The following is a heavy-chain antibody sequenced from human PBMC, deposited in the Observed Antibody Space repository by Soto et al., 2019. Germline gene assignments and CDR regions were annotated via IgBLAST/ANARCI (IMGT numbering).Heavy chain of an antibody. D-gene: IGHD1-26*01. CDR1: GFTLSSYG. CDR2: IWYDGSNK. J-gene: IGHJ4*02. V-gene: IGHV3-33*01. CDR3: ARESSGRHYGKFDY. Sequence: GGSLRLSCAVSGFTLSSYGMHRVRQTPGKGLEWVAVIWYDGSNKYYADSVKGRFTISRDISKATLYLEMNSLRAEDTAVYYCARESSGRHYGKFDYGGQGTQVTVSS.